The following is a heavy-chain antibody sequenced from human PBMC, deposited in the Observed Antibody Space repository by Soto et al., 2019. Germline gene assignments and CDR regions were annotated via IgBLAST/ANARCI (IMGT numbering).Heavy chain of an antibody. D-gene: IGHD3-3*01. CDR1: GYTFTSYG. J-gene: IGHJ5*02. Sequence: GASVKVSCKASGYTFTSYGISWVRQAPGQGLEWMGWISAYNGNTNYAQKLQGRVTMTTDTSTSTAYMELRSLRSDDTAVYYCARAIFGVVIMGRFAPWGQGTLVTVSS. CDR2: ISAYNGNT. V-gene: IGHV1-18*01. CDR3: ARAIFGVVIMGRFAP.